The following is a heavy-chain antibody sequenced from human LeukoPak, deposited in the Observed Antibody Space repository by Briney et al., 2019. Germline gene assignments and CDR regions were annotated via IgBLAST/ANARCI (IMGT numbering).Heavy chain of an antibody. D-gene: IGHD6-13*01. Sequence: SETLFLTCAVYGGSFSGYYWSWIRQPPGKGLEWIGEINHSGSTNYNPSLKSRVTISVDTSKNQFSLKLSSVTAADTAVYYCARASVGYSSSWPFDPWGQGTLVTVSS. J-gene: IGHJ5*02. CDR3: ARASVGYSSSWPFDP. CDR2: INHSGST. V-gene: IGHV4-34*01. CDR1: GGSFSGYY.